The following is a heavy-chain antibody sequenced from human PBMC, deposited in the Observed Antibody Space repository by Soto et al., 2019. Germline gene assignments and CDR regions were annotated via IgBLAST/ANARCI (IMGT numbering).Heavy chain of an antibody. CDR3: ARSHGGYYYYGMDV. CDR2: INPSGGST. V-gene: IGHV1-46*01. Sequence: GSVKVSRNASGYTCTSYYMHCVRQAPGQGLEWMGIINPSGGSTSYAQKFQGRVTMTRDTSTSTVYMELSSLRSEDTAVYYCARSHGGYYYYGMDVWGQGTTVNVSS. CDR1: GYTCTSYY. J-gene: IGHJ6*02.